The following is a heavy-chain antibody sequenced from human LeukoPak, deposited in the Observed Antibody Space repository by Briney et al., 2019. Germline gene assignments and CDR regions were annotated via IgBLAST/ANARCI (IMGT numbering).Heavy chain of an antibody. V-gene: IGHV4-39*01. CDR1: GGSISSSGYY. CDR3: ARQVSDYFYYYIDV. Sequence: SETLSLTCSVSGGSISSSGYYWNSIRQPPGKGLEWVGSIYYSGTTYYNSSLKSRVTISEDTSKNRFSLMLTSVTAADTAVYYCARQVSDYFYYYIDVWGEGTTVIVSS. J-gene: IGHJ6*03. CDR2: IYYSGTT.